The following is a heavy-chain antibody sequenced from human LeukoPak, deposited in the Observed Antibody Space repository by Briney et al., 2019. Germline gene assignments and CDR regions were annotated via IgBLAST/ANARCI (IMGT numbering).Heavy chain of an antibody. Sequence: PSETLSLTCTVSGGSISSGGYYWSWLRQHPGKGLEWNGNIYYSGSTYYNPSLKSRVTITVDTSNNQFSLKLSSVTAADTAVYYCAREVSMGCGYWGQGTLVIV. CDR2: IYYSGST. V-gene: IGHV4-31*03. J-gene: IGHJ4*02. CDR1: GGSISSGGYY. D-gene: IGHD1-26*01. CDR3: AREVSMGCGY.